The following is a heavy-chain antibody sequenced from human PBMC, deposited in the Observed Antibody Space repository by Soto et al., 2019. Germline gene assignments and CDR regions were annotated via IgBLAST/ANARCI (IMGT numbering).Heavy chain of an antibody. CDR3: ARAYCSGGSCSTAHFDY. D-gene: IGHD2-15*01. V-gene: IGHV1-69*02. CDR1: GGTFSSYT. J-gene: IGHJ4*02. Sequence: GASVKVSCKASGGTFSSYTISWVRQAPGQGLEWMGRIIPSLDIAHYAQKFQGRVAITADKSTSTAYMELSSVTAADTAVYYCARAYCSGGSCSTAHFDYWGQGTLVTVSS. CDR2: IIPSLDIA.